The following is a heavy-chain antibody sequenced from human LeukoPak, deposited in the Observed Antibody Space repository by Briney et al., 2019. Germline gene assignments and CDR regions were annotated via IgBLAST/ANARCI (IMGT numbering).Heavy chain of an antibody. J-gene: IGHJ5*02. CDR1: GYTFTSYG. Sequence: ASVKVSCKASGYTFTSYGISWVRQAPGQGLEWMGWISAYNGNTNYAQKLQGRVTMTTDTSTSTAYMELRSLRSDDTAVYYCARDRYYYDSSGYQGGYNWFDPWGQGTLVTVSS. CDR3: ARDRYYYDSSGYQGGYNWFDP. V-gene: IGHV1-18*01. D-gene: IGHD3-22*01. CDR2: ISAYNGNT.